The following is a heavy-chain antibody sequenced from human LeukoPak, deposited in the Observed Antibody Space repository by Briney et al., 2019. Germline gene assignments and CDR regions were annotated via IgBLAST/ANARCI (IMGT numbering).Heavy chain of an antibody. CDR2: ISSSSSSI. CDR3: ARGSWNYAFDI. Sequence: GGSLRLSCAASEFTFSSYTLNWVRQAPGQGLQWVSSISSSSSSIYYADSVKGRFTISRDIAKNSLYLQMNSLGAGDTAVYYCARGSWNYAFDIWGQGTMVTVSS. V-gene: IGHV3-21*01. J-gene: IGHJ3*02. CDR1: EFTFSSYT. D-gene: IGHD1-7*01.